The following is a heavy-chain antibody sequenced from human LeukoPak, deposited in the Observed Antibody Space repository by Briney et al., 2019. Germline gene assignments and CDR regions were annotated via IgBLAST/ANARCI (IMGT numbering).Heavy chain of an antibody. CDR2: ISDSGGST. CDR3: ARFRYTGSYWTYFDY. V-gene: IGHV3-23*01. Sequence: GSLRLSCAASGFTFSSYAMSWVRQAPGKGLEWVSGISDSGGSTNYADSVKGRFTISRDNAKNSLYLQMNSLRAEDTALYYCARFRYTGSYWTYFDYWGQGTLVTVSS. J-gene: IGHJ4*02. CDR1: GFTFSSYA. D-gene: IGHD1-26*01.